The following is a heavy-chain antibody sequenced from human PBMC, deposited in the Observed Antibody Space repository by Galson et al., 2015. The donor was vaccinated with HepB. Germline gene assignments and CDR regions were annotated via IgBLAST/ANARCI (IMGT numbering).Heavy chain of an antibody. D-gene: IGHD6-13*01. CDR1: GYTFTSYA. V-gene: IGHV1-3*01. CDR2: INAGNGNT. CDR3: ARESSWYFPSTT. J-gene: IGHJ5*02. Sequence: SVKVSCKASGYTFTSYAMHWVRQAPGQRLEWMGWINAGNGNTKYSQKFQGRVTITRDTSASTAYMELSSLRSEDTAVYYCARESSWYFPSTTWGQGTLVTVSS.